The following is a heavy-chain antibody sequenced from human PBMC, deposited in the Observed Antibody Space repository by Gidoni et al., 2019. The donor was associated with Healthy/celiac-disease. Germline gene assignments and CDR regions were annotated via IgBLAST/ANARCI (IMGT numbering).Heavy chain of an antibody. D-gene: IGHD6-19*01. CDR1: GYTFTSYD. V-gene: IGHV1-8*01. Sequence: QVQLVQSGAEVKKPGASVKVSCKASGYTFTSYDINWVRQATGQGLEWMGWMNPNSGNTGYAQKFQGRVTMTRNTSISTAYMELSSLRSEDTAVYYCARGRYRVQWLEYYYYYYGMDVWGQGTTVTVSS. CDR2: MNPNSGNT. J-gene: IGHJ6*02. CDR3: ARGRYRVQWLEYYYYYYGMDV.